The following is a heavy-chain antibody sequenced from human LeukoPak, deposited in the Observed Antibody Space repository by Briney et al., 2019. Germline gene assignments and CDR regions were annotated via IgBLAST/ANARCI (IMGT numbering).Heavy chain of an antibody. Sequence: PSETLSLTCTVSGGSISSGGYYWSWIRQHPGKGLEWIGYIYYSGSTYYNPFLKSRVTISVDTSKNQFSLKLSSVTAADTAVYYCASSYGSGSYSDYWGQGTLVTVSS. D-gene: IGHD3-10*01. CDR3: ASSYGSGSYSDY. CDR2: IYYSGST. V-gene: IGHV4-31*03. J-gene: IGHJ4*02. CDR1: GGSISSGGYY.